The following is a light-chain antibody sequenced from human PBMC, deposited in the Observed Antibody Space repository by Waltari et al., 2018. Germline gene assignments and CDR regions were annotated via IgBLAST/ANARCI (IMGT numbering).Light chain of an antibody. V-gene: IGKV2-24*01. Sequence: DIVMTQTPLSSPVSLGQPASISCKSSQSLVHRDGSTYFSWLHQRPGQPPRRLIYKISNRFSGVPDRFSGSGAVTDFTLRISRVEPEDVGVYYCMQSTQLPWTFGQGTKVEIK. CDR3: MQSTQLPWT. J-gene: IGKJ1*01. CDR1: QSLVHRDGSTY. CDR2: KIS.